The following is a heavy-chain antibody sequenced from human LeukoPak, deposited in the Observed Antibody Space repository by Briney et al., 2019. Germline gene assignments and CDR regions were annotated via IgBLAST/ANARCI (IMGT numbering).Heavy chain of an antibody. D-gene: IGHD3-22*01. Sequence: GGSLRLSCAASGFTFSSYAMSWVRQAPGKGLEWVSAISGSGGSTYYADSVKGRFTISRDNSKNTLYLRMNSLRAEDTAVYYCAYHYYDSSGYYRPLENWGQGTLVTVSS. CDR3: AYHYYDSSGYYRPLEN. V-gene: IGHV3-23*01. J-gene: IGHJ4*02. CDR2: ISGSGGST. CDR1: GFTFSSYA.